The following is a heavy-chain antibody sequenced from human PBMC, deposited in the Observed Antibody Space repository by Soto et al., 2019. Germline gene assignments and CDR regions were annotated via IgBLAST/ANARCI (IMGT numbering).Heavy chain of an antibody. CDR3: AKDLDIVVVPAAETHDAFDI. D-gene: IGHD2-2*01. J-gene: IGHJ3*02. CDR2: ISGSGGST. V-gene: IGHV3-23*01. Sequence: PGGSLRLSCAASGFTFSSYAMSWVRQAPGKGLEWVSAISGSGGSTYYADSVKGRFTISRDNSKNTLYLQMNSLRAEDTAVYYFAKDLDIVVVPAAETHDAFDIWGQGTMVTVSS. CDR1: GFTFSSYA.